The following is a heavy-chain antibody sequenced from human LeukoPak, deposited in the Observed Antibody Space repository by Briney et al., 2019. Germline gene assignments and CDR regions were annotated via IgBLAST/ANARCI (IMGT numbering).Heavy chain of an antibody. J-gene: IGHJ5*02. CDR1: GYTFTSYH. V-gene: IGHV1-2*02. Sequence: ASVKVSCKASGYTFTSYHMYWVRQAPGQGPEWLGWINPKTGGIKYAQKFEGRVTLTRDTSISTAYMELTRLRSDDTAVYYCARGSYDDTNGYYYDWFDPWGQGTLVTVSS. CDR2: INPKTGGI. D-gene: IGHD3-22*01. CDR3: ARGSYDDTNGYYYDWFDP.